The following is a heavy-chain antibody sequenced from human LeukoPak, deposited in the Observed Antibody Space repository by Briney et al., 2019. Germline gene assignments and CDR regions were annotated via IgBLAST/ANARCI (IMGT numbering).Heavy chain of an antibody. J-gene: IGHJ4*02. CDR1: GFTSSSYA. CDR3: AKEGGEMGSSWYPFDY. D-gene: IGHD6-13*01. CDR2: ISGSGGST. Sequence: GGSLRLSCAASGFTSSSYAMSWVRQAPGKGLEWVSAISGSGGSTYYADSVKGRFTISRDNSKNTLYLQMNSLRAEDTAVYYCAKEGGEMGSSWYPFDYWGQGTLVTVSS. V-gene: IGHV3-23*01.